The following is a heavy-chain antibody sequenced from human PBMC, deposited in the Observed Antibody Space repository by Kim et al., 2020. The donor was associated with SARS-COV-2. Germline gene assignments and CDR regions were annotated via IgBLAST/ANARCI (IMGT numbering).Heavy chain of an antibody. D-gene: IGHD3-10*01. Sequence: YNPSLKSRVTISVDTSKNQFSLKLSSVTAADTAVYYCARGGITMVRGVDYWGQGTLVTVSS. J-gene: IGHJ4*02. CDR3: ARGGITMVRGVDY. V-gene: IGHV4-34*01.